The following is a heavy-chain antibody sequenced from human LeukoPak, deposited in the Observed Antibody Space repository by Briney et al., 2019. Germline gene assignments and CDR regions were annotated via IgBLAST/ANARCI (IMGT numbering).Heavy chain of an antibody. CDR3: ASTVLRYFDWSHIIHYGMDV. CDR2: MNPNSGNT. J-gene: IGHJ6*02. V-gene: IGHV1-8*01. CDR1: GYTFTTYD. Sequence: ASVKVSCKASGYTFTTYDINWVRQATGQGLEWMGWMNPNSGNTGYAQKFQGRVTMTRNTSISTAYMELSSLRSEDTAVYYCASTVLRYFDWSHIIHYGMDVWGQGTTVTVSS. D-gene: IGHD3-9*01.